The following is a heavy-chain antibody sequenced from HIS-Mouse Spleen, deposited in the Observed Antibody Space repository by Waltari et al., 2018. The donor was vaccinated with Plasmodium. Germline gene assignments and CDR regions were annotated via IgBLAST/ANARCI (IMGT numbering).Heavy chain of an antibody. CDR1: GGSISSYY. CDR2: IYYSGST. D-gene: IGHD5-18*01. J-gene: IGHJ4*02. Sequence: QVQLQESGPGLVKPSETLSLTCTVSGGSISSYYWSWIRQPPGKGLEWIGYIYYSGSTNHNPSRKRRVTISVDTSKNQFSLKLSSVTAADTAVYYCARLRYSYGYFDYWGQGTLVTVSS. CDR3: ARLRYSYGYFDY. V-gene: IGHV4-59*08.